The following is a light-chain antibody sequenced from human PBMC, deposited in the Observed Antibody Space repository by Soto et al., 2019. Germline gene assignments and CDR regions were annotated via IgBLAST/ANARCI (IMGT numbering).Light chain of an antibody. CDR1: SRDVGGYNY. CDR3: SSYTSSRNYV. Sequence: QSALTQPASVSGSPGQSITISCTGTSRDVGGYNYVSGYQQHPGKAPKLMIYDVSTRPSGVSNRFSGSKSGNTASLTISGLQAEDEADYYCSSYTSSRNYVFGTGTKLTVL. CDR2: DVS. V-gene: IGLV2-14*01. J-gene: IGLJ1*01.